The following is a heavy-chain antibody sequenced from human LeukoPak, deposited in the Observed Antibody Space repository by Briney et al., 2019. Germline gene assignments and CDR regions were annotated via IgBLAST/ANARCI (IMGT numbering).Heavy chain of an antibody. CDR3: ARAYGSGSYYSDY. V-gene: IGHV3-53*01. CDR1: GFTVSSNY. J-gene: IGHJ4*02. Sequence: GGSLRLSCAASGFTVSSNYMSWVRQAPGKGLEWVSVIYSGGSTYYADSVKGRFTISRDNSKNTLYLQMNSLRAEDTAVYYCARAYGSGSYYSDYWGQGTLVTVSS. CDR2: IYSGGST. D-gene: IGHD3-10*01.